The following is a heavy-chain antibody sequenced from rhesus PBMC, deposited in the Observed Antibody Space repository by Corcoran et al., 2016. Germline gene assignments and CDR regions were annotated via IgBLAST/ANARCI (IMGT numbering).Heavy chain of an antibody. D-gene: IGHD6-37*01. V-gene: IGHV4-169*01. CDR3: ARYGGYYYFDF. J-gene: IGHJ4*01. CDR1: DASISSRY. Sequence: QLQLQASGPGLVKPTETLSLTCAVSDASISSRYWSCIRPAPGKGLEWIGYIHGIGSATSYSPSLKSRVTLSVDTSKNQLSLKLYSVTAADSAVYFCARYGGYYYFDFWGQGVLVTVSS. CDR2: IHGIGSAT.